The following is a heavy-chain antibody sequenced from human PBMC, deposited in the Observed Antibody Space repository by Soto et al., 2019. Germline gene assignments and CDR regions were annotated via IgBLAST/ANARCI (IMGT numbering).Heavy chain of an antibody. CDR2: IYHSGST. CDR3: ARLGYDSRGVY. CDR1: GGSISSGGYS. V-gene: IGHV4-30-2*01. D-gene: IGHD3-22*01. Sequence: SETLSLTCAVSGGSISSGGYSWSWIRQPPGKGLEWIGYIYHSGSTYYNPSLKSRVTISVDRSKNQFSLKLSSVTAADTAVYYCARLGYDSRGVYWGQGTLVTVSS. J-gene: IGHJ4*02.